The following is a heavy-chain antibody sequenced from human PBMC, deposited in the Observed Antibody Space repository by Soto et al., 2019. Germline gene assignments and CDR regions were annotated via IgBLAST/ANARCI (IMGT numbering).Heavy chain of an antibody. V-gene: IGHV3-30*18. CDR3: AKLSVDTAMAPFDY. Sequence: GSLRLSCAASGFTFSSYGMHWVRQAPGKGLEWVAVISYDGSNKYYADSVKGRFTISRDNSKNTLYLQMNSLRAEDTAVYYCAKLSVDTAMAPFDYWGQGTLVTVSS. D-gene: IGHD5-18*01. J-gene: IGHJ4*02. CDR2: ISYDGSNK. CDR1: GFTFSSYG.